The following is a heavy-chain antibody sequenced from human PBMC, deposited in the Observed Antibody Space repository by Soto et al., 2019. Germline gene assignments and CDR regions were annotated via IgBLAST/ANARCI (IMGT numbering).Heavy chain of an antibody. D-gene: IGHD3-10*02. V-gene: IGHV3-33*06. J-gene: IGHJ4*02. Sequence: SGGSLRLSCAASGFTFSSYGMHWVRQAPGKGLEWVAVIWRDGGNTYYADSVKGRFTISRDNSKNTLDLHMNSLRADDTAVYYCVKEFSFTYSVSVLHDWGQGTLVTVSS. CDR1: GFTFSSYG. CDR2: IWRDGGNT. CDR3: VKEFSFTYSVSVLHD.